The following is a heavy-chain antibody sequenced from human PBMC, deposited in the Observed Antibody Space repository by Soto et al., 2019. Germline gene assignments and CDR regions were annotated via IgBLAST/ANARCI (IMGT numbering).Heavy chain of an antibody. J-gene: IGHJ6*02. CDR1: GGSFRGYY. D-gene: IGHD3-16*01. CDR3: ARVSITAYYYYYYGMDV. CDR2: INHSGST. V-gene: IGHV4-34*01. Sequence: LSLTCAVYGGSFRGYYWSWIRHPPLKGLEWIGEINHSGSTNYNPSLKSRVTISVDTSKNQFSLKLSSVTAADTAVYYCARVSITAYYYYYYGMDVWGQGTTVTVSS.